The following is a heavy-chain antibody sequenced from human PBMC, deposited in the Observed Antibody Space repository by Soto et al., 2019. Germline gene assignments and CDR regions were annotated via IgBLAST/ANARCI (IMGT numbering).Heavy chain of an antibody. Sequence: SVKVSCKASGGTFSSYAISWVRQAPGQGLEWMGGIIPIFGTANYAQKFQGRVTITADESTSTAYMELSSLRSEDTAVYYCSILIHPPWNYYGSALSAFDIWGQGTMVTVSS. V-gene: IGHV1-69*13. D-gene: IGHD3-10*01. CDR1: GGTFSSYA. J-gene: IGHJ3*02. CDR3: SILIHPPWNYYGSALSAFDI. CDR2: IIPIFGTA.